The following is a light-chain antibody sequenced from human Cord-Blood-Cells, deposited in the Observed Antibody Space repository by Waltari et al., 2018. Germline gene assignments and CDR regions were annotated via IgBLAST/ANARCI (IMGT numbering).Light chain of an antibody. V-gene: IGKV4-1*01. CDR1: QSVLYSSNNKNY. CDR3: QQYYSTPWT. CDR2: WAS. J-gene: IGKJ1*01. Sequence: DIVMTQSPDSLAVSLGERATINCKSSQSVLYSSNNKNYLAWYQQKPGQPPKLLIYWASTRESGVPDRFSGSRSETDFTLTISSLQAEDVAVYYCQQYYSTPWTFGQGTKVEIK.